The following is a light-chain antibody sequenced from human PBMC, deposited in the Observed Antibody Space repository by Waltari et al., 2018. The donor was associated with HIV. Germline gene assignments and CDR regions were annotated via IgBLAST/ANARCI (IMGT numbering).Light chain of an antibody. Sequence: QSVLGQESSASGTAGQRVVISCSGTSANIGKNYVYWYQQFAGATPRLIIYNNGQRPSGGPDRFSGSKSGVSASLVISGLQSGDEATYYCATWDANQWVFGGGTKVSVL. CDR3: ATWDANQWV. CDR2: NNG. V-gene: IGLV1-47*02. J-gene: IGLJ3*02. CDR1: SANIGKNY.